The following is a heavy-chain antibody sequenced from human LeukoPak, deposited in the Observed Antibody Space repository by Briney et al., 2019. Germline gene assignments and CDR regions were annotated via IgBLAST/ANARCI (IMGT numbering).Heavy chain of an antibody. CDR3: ARVSGPGMNEYFHL. J-gene: IGHJ1*01. Sequence: PGGSLRLSYAASGFTFSEAWMHWVRQAPGKGLVWVSRINNDGSTTRYADSVKGRFTISRDNAKNTLYLQMNSLRAEDTAVYYCARVSGPGMNEYFHLWGQGTLVTVSS. CDR2: INNDGSTT. CDR1: GFTFSEAW. V-gene: IGHV3-74*01. D-gene: IGHD3-10*01.